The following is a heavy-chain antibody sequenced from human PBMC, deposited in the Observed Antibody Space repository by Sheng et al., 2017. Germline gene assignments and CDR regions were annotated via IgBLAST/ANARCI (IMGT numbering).Heavy chain of an antibody. CDR3: ARGSCSGGRCYHDQYYDMDV. D-gene: IGHD2-15*01. J-gene: IGHJ6*02. V-gene: IGHV1-69*01. CDR2: IIPMVGTP. CDR1: GGTLRTSG. Sequence: QVQLVQSGAEVKKPGASVKVSCKASGGTLRTSGISWVRQARGQGLEWMGGIIPMVGTPNYAQKFQGRVTITADESANTAYMELSSLRSEDTAVCYCARGSCSGGRCYHDQYYDMDVWGQGP.